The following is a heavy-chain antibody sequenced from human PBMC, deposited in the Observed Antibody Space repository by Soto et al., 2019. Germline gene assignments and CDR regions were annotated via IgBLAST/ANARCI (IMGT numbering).Heavy chain of an antibody. CDR2: IIPIFGTA. J-gene: IGHJ4*02. D-gene: IGHD3-22*01. Sequence: GASVKVSCKASGGTFSSYAISWVRQAPGQGLEWMGGIIPIFGTANYAQKFQGRVTITADEPTSTAYMELSSLRSEDTAVYYCARDGDYYDSSGYYPLDYWGQRTLVTVSS. CDR1: GGTFSSYA. CDR3: ARDGDYYDSSGYYPLDY. V-gene: IGHV1-69*13.